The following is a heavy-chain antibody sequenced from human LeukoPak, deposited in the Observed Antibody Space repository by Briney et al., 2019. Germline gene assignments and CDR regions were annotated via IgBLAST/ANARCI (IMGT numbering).Heavy chain of an antibody. CDR1: GFIFSLYW. J-gene: IGHJ4*02. V-gene: IGHV3-74*01. CDR2: IEGGAIDT. CDR3: ARGYCSSGSCHPHDY. D-gene: IGHD2-15*01. Sequence: GGSLTLSCKASGFIFSLYWMHWVRQVPGKGLVWVSRIEGGAIDTDYADFMKGRFTTSRDNAKNSLYLQMNSLRADDTAVYYCARGYCSSGSCHPHDYWGQGTLVTVSS.